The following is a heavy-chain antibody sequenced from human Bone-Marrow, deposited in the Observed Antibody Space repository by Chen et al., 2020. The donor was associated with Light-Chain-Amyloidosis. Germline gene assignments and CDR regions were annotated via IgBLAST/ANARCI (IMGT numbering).Heavy chain of an antibody. CDR1: GYTFPNYW. Sequence: EQSGPEVKKPGESLKISCKGSGYTFPNYWSGWVRQMPGKGLEWMGVIYPDDSDARYSPSFEGQVTISADKSITTAYLQWRSLKASDTAMYYCARRRDGYNFDYWGQGTLVTVSS. CDR3: ARRRDGYNFDY. D-gene: IGHD5-12*01. J-gene: IGHJ4*02. CDR2: IYPDDSDA. V-gene: IGHV5-51*01.